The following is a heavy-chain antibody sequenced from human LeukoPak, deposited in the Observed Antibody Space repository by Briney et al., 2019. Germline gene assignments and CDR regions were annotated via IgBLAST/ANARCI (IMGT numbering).Heavy chain of an antibody. CDR3: ARESEYSSNAFDY. CDR1: GFTLCRYK. CDR2: LTSHSSYK. V-gene: IGHV3-21*01. Sequence: PGGSLRLSCEASGFTLCRYKMNWVRQAPGKGLEWVSSLTSHSSYKYYADSVKGRFTISRDNANNSLYLQMNSLRAEDTAVYYCARESEYSSNAFDYWGQGTLVTVSS. J-gene: IGHJ4*02. D-gene: IGHD6-6*01.